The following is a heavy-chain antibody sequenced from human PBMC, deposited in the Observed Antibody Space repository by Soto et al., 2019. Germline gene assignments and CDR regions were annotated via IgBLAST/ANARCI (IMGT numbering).Heavy chain of an antibody. V-gene: IGHV1-69*06. Sequence: SVKVSCKPSGGTFSSDAITWVRQAPGQGLEWMGGIIPIFGTINYAQKFQDRVTITADKSTTTAYMELSSLRSEDTAIYYCARDKSADSSGYLYYFDYWGQGTLVNVSS. CDR1: GGTFSSDA. J-gene: IGHJ4*02. CDR2: IIPIFGTI. D-gene: IGHD3-22*01. CDR3: ARDKSADSSGYLYYFDY.